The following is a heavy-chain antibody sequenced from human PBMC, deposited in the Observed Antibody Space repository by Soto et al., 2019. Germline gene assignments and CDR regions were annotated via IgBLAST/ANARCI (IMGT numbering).Heavy chain of an antibody. V-gene: IGHV3-23*01. CDR1: GFTFATYT. Sequence: EVQLLESGGDLVQPGGSLRLSCAASGFTFATYTMSWVRQTPGKGLEWVSAITGSGDRTYYADPVKGRFTMSRDNSKNTVYLQMSSLRAEDTAVYYVAKYSEATIRVGYDYWGQRTLVNVSS. CDR3: AKYSEATIRVGYDY. CDR2: ITGSGDRT. D-gene: IGHD5-12*01. J-gene: IGHJ4*02.